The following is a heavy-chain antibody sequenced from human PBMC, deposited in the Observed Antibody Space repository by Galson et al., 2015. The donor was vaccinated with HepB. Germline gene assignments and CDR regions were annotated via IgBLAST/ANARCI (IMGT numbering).Heavy chain of an antibody. J-gene: IGHJ6*02. CDR1: GFTFSSYA. D-gene: IGHD5-18*01. CDR2: ISGRGGNT. Sequence: SLRLSCAASGFTFSSYAMSWVRQAPGKGLEWVSSISGRGGNTYYTDSVQGRFTISRDNSKKMVYLQMHSLRAEGTALYYCGKDPVRASYRPYGMDVWGQGTTVTGSS. V-gene: IGHV3-23*01. CDR3: GKDPVRASYRPYGMDV.